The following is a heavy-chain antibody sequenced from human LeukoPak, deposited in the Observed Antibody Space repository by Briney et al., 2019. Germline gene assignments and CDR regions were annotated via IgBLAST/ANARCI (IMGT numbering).Heavy chain of an antibody. CDR2: INPNSGRT. Sequence: ASVKASCKTSGYTFTDYYLHWVRQAPGQGLEWMGWINPNSGRTSSAQKFQGRVTMTRDTSIATVYMEVTWLTSDDTAIYYCARADRLHGGPYLIGPWGQGTLVTVSS. V-gene: IGHV1-2*02. CDR1: GYTFTDYY. CDR3: ARADRLHGGPYLIGP. J-gene: IGHJ5*02. D-gene: IGHD2-21*01.